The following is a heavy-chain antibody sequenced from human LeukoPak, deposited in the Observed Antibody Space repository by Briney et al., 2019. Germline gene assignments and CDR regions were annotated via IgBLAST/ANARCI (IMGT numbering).Heavy chain of an antibody. V-gene: IGHV4-59*01. Sequence: SETLSLTCTVSGGSISSYYWSWIRQPPGQELEWIGYIYYSGSTNYNPSLKSRVTISVDTSKNQFSLKLSSVTAADTAVYYCASSNPRAFDYWGQGTLVTVSS. CDR2: IYYSGST. D-gene: IGHD2-8*01. J-gene: IGHJ4*02. CDR3: ASSNPRAFDY. CDR1: GGSISSYY.